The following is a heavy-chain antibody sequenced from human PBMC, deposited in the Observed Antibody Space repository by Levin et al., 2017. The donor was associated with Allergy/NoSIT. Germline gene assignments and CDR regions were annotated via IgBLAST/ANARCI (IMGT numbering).Heavy chain of an antibody. CDR3: ARDVSGLWLLSGWFDA. CDR2: INSDGGSG. V-gene: IGHV3-74*01. CDR1: GFTFSNYW. J-gene: IGHJ5*02. Sequence: GESLKISCAASGFTFSNYWMHWVRQVPRKGLVWVARINSDGGSGYYAAFVKGGFTVSRAKAKNTLYLQMNSLRGEDTALYYCARDVSGLWLLSGWFDAWGQGTLVTVSS. D-gene: IGHD5-18*01.